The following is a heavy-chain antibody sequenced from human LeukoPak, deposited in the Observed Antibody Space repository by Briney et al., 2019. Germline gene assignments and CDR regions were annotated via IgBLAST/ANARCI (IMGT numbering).Heavy chain of an antibody. CDR3: ARHGNRGSVSDY. D-gene: IGHD1-26*01. J-gene: IGHJ4*02. CDR1: GGSISSSSYY. CDR2: IYHSGST. V-gene: IGHV4-39*01. Sequence: SETLSLTCTVSGGSISSSSYYWGWIRQSPGKGLEWIGSIYHSGSTYYNPSLKSRVTISVDTSKNQFSLKLSSVTAADTAIYYCARHGNRGSVSDYWGQGTLVTVSS.